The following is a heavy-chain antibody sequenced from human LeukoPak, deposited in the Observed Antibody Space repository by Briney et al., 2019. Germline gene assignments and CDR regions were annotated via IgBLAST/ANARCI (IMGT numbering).Heavy chain of an antibody. V-gene: IGHV4-59*12. CDR1: GGSITSYY. J-gene: IGHJ5*02. Sequence: SETLSFTCTVSGGSITSYYWSWIRQPPGKGLEWIGYIYYNGNTNYNSSLESRVTISVDTSKNQFSLKLSSVTAADTAVYYCARRGSITIFGVATTNWFDPWGQGTLVTVSS. CDR2: IYYNGNT. CDR3: ARRGSITIFGVATTNWFDP. D-gene: IGHD3-3*01.